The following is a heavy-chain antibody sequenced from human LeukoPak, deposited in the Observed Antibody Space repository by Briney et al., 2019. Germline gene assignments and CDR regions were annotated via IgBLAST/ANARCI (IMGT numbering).Heavy chain of an antibody. J-gene: IGHJ5*02. CDR2: IHYNGNT. Sequence: SETLSLTCTVSGGYISSYYWSWIRQPPGKGLEWIAYIHYNGNTNYNPSLKSRVTISADTSKNQFSLKLTSVTAADTAVYYCARVAYGSGWYNWFDPWGQGTLVTVSS. CDR3: ARVAYGSGWYNWFDP. V-gene: IGHV4-59*08. D-gene: IGHD6-19*01. CDR1: GGYISSYY.